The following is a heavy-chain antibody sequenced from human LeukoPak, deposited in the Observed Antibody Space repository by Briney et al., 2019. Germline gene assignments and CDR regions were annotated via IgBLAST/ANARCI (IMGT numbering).Heavy chain of an antibody. V-gene: IGHV3-23*01. CDR2: ISGSGGST. D-gene: IGHD4-17*01. CDR1: GLTFSNYA. Sequence: GGSLRLSCAASGLTFSNYAMSWVRQAPGKGLEWVSAISGSGGSTYYADSVKGRFTISRDNSKNTLYLQMNSLRAEDTAVYYCAKPPGLYGDDFDYWGQGTLVTVSS. CDR3: AKPPGLYGDDFDY. J-gene: IGHJ4*02.